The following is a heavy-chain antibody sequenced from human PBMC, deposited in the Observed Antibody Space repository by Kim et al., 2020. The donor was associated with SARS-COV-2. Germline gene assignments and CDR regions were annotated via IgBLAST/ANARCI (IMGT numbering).Heavy chain of an antibody. CDR3: AKRASDYYYGADV. CDR1: GFSFSNSG. V-gene: IGHV3-48*02. J-gene: IGHJ6*04. D-gene: IGHD2-21*01. CDR2: ISSSGGTT. Sequence: GGSLRLSCAASGFSFSNSGMKWVRQAPGKGLKWVSYISSSGGTTYYADSVKGRFTISRDNAKNLLYQQMNSLRDEDTGVYYCAKRASDYYYGADVWGKGT.